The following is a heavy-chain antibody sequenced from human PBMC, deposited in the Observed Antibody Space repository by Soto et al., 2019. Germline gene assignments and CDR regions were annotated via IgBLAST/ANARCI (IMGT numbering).Heavy chain of an antibody. Sequence: GGSLSLSCAASGFTFSSYAMSLVRQAPGKGLEWVSVISGSDDSTYYADSVKGRFTISRDNSKNTLYLQRNSLRAEDTAVYYCAKRSSSSTFDYWGEGTLVTVSS. V-gene: IGHV3-23*01. J-gene: IGHJ4*02. CDR2: ISGSDDST. CDR1: GFTFSSYA. CDR3: AKRSSSSTFDY. D-gene: IGHD6-6*01.